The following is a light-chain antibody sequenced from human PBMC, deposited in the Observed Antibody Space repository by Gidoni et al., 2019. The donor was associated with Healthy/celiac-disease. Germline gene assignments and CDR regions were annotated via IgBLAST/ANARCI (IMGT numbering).Light chain of an antibody. Sequence: QTVVPQEPSLTVSPGGTVTLTCASSTGAGTSRYDPNWSQPKPGQATLVLIYNTSNKPAVTPARFSGSLLGGKAALTLSGVQPEDDAEYYCLLYYGGAQVVFGGGTKLTVL. CDR2: NTS. J-gene: IGLJ2*01. CDR3: LLYYGGAQVV. V-gene: IGLV7-43*01. CDR1: TGAGTSRYD.